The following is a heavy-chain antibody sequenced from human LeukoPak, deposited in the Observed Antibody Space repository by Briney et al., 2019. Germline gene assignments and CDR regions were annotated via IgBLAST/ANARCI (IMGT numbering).Heavy chain of an antibody. CDR1: EFAFSAFW. V-gene: IGHV3-7*01. J-gene: IGHJ6*02. D-gene: IGHD5-12*01. Sequence: PGGSLRLSCAASEFAFSAFWMSWVRQAPGKGLEWVANINQDGSVKYCLDSVKGRFTVSRDNAKNSLYLQMNSLRAEDTAVYYCARDRVATIKVGSEYYYYGMDVWGQGTTVTVSS. CDR2: INQDGSVK. CDR3: ARDRVATIKVGSEYYYYGMDV.